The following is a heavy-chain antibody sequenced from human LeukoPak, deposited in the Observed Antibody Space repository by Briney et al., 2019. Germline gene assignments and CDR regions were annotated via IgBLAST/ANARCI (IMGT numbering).Heavy chain of an antibody. D-gene: IGHD2-21*02. CDR1: GFTFDVYA. V-gene: IGHV3-43*02. J-gene: IGHJ4*02. CDR3: ANGYHTQAGDAIDY. Sequence: PGGSLRLSCAASGFTFDVYAMHWVRHAPGKGLDCVFLISGDGGSTYYADSVKGRFTISRDNSKNSLYLKLNSQRTEDTALYYCANGYHTQAGDAIDYWGQGTLVTVSS. CDR2: ISGDGGST.